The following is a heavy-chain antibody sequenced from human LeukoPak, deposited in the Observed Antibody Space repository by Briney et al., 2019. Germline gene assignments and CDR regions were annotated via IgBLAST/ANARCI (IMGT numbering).Heavy chain of an antibody. J-gene: IGHJ4*02. D-gene: IGHD1-26*01. V-gene: IGHV3-23*01. CDR2: ISGSGGST. CDR1: GFTFSNYG. Sequence: QPGGSLRLSCAASGFTFSNYGVSWVRQAPGKGLEWVSAISGSGGSTYYADSVKGRFTISRDNSKNTLYLQMNSLRAEDTAVYYCAKGEGDSGSYGGVWGQGTLVTVSS. CDR3: AKGEGDSGSYGGV.